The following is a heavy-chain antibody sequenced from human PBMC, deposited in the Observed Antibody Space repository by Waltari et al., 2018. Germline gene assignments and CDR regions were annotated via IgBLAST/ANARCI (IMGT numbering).Heavy chain of an antibody. D-gene: IGHD2-8*01. CDR1: GYTFTSYA. V-gene: IGHV1-3*01. J-gene: IGHJ4*02. CDR2: INAGNGNT. Sequence: QVQLVQSGAEVKKPGASVKVSCKASGYTFTSYAMHWVRQAPGQRLEWMGWINAGNGNTKDSRKFQVRVTITADESTSTAYMELGSLRSEDTAVYYCARDPLANGDWGQGTLVTVSS. CDR3: ARDPLANGD.